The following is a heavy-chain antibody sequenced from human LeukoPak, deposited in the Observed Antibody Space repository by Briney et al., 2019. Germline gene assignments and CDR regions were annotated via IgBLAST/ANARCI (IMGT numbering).Heavy chain of an antibody. CDR1: GYTFTIYY. CDR3: ARSPDILTGEKFDY. CDR2: INPSGSST. V-gene: IGHV1-46*01. J-gene: IGHJ4*02. D-gene: IGHD3-9*01. Sequence: ASVKVSCKASGYTFTIYYMHWVRQAPGQGLEWMGLINPSGSSTSYAQKFQGRVTMTRDTSISTAYMELSRLRFDDTAVYYCARSPDILTGEKFDYWGQGTLVTVSS.